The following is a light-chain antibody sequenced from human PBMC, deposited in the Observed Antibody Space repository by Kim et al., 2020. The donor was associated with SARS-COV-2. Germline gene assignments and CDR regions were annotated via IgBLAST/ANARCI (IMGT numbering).Light chain of an antibody. J-gene: IGKJ2*01. Sequence: DIQMSQSPSSLSASVGDRVTITCRASQHISNYLNWYQQKPGKAPKLLIYAASSLQSGVPSRFSGSGSGTDFSLTISSLQPEDFATYYCQQGHSIPMYTFGQGTKLEI. CDR3: QQGHSIPMYT. CDR2: AAS. CDR1: QHISNY. V-gene: IGKV1-39*01.